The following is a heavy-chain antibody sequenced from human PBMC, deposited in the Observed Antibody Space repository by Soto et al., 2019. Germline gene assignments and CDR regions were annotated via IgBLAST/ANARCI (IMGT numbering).Heavy chain of an antibody. J-gene: IGHJ5*02. V-gene: IGHV3-48*01. Sequence: PGGFLRLFCAASGFTFSSYIRNWVRQAPGKGLEWVSYISSSSSTIYYAAPVKGRFTISRDDSKNTLYLQMNSLKTEDTAVYYCTTEAAAPYNWFDPWGQGTLVTVS. CDR3: TTEAAAPYNWFDP. CDR2: ISSSSSTI. D-gene: IGHD6-13*01. CDR1: GFTFSSYI.